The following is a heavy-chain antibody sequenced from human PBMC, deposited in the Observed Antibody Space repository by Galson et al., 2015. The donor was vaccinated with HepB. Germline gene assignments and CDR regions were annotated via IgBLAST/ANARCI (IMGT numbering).Heavy chain of an antibody. J-gene: IGHJ3*02. CDR1: GFTFTSSA. CDR2: IVVGSGNT. V-gene: IGHV1-58*01. CDR3: AATTDGQYDFWSGYYADDAFDI. D-gene: IGHD3-3*01. Sequence: SVKVSCKASGFTFTSSAVQWVRQARGQRLEWIGWIVVGSGNTNYAQKFQERVTITRDMSTSTAYMELSSLRSEDTAVYYCAATTDGQYDFWSGYYADDAFDIWGQGTMVTVSS.